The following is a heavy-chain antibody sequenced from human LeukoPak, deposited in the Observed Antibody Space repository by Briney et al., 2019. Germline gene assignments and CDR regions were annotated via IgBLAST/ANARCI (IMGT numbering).Heavy chain of an antibody. J-gene: IGHJ4*02. CDR1: GYTFTSYG. CDR3: ARKFEWLTLYYFDY. CDR2: ISAYNGNT. D-gene: IGHD5-12*01. V-gene: IGHV1-18*01. Sequence: ASVKVSCKASGYTFTSYGISWVRQAPGQGLEWMGWISAYNGNTNYAQKLQGRVTMTTDTSTSTAYMELRSLRSDDTAVYYCARKFEWLTLYYFDYWGQGILVTVSS.